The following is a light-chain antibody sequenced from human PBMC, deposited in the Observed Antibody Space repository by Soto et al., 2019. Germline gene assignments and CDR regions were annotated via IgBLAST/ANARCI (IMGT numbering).Light chain of an antibody. J-gene: IGLJ2*01. CDR2: DVN. V-gene: IGLV2-14*03. CDR1: SSDIGGYNF. CDR3: SSYTTADTVI. Sequence: QSALTQPASMSGSPGQSITISCTGTSSDIGGYNFVSWNQRHPGKGPKLLIFDVNFRPSGVSNRFSGSKSENTASLTISGLQPEDEADYYCSSYTTADTVIFGGGTKLTVL.